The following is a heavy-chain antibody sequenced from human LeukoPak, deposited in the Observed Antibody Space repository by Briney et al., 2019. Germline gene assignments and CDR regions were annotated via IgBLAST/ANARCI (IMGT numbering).Heavy chain of an antibody. V-gene: IGHV4-4*02. D-gene: IGHD3-22*01. CDR3: ASDYYDSSGYPPAPKYYFDY. Sequence: SGTLSLTCAVSGGSISSSNWWSWVRQPPGKGLEWIGEIYHSGSANYNPSLKSRVTISLDKSKKQFSLKLTSVTAADTAVYYCASDYYDSSGYPPAPKYYFDYWGQGTLVTVSS. J-gene: IGHJ4*02. CDR2: IYHSGSA. CDR1: GGSISSSNW.